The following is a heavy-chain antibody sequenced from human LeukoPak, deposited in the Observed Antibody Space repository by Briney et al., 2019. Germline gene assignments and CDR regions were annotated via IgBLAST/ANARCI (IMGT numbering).Heavy chain of an antibody. J-gene: IGHJ4*02. CDR2: IYHSGST. V-gene: IGHV4-38-2*01. Sequence: TSETLSLTCAVSGYSISSGYYWGWIRQPPGKGLEWIGSIYHSGSTYYNPSLKSRVTISVDTSKNQFSLKLSSVTAADTAVYYCARSRELLYDGFDYWGQGTLVTVSS. CDR1: GYSISSGYY. CDR3: ARSRELLYDGFDY. D-gene: IGHD3-10*01.